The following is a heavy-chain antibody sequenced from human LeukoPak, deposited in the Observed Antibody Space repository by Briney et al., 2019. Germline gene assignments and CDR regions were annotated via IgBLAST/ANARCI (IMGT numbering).Heavy chain of an antibody. J-gene: IGHJ4*02. CDR1: GYSFTGYY. CDR2: INPNSGGT. Sequence: ASVKVSCKASGYSFTGYYMHWVRQAPGQGLEWMGWINPNSGGTNYAQKFQGRVTMTGDTSISTAYMELSRLRSDDTAVYYCARGFVWFGELFQYYFDYWGQGTLVTVSS. CDR3: ARGFVWFGELFQYYFDY. D-gene: IGHD3-10*01. V-gene: IGHV1-2*02.